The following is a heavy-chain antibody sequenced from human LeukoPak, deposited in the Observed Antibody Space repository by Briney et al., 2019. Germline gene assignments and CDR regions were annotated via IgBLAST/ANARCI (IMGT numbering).Heavy chain of an antibody. Sequence: GGSLRLSCAASGFTCSSYAMSWVRQAPGKGLEWVSAISGSGGSTYYADSVKGRFTISRDNSKNTLYLQMNSLRAEDTAVYYCAKDGPRVLRFLEWLPPRGYFDYWGQGTLVTVSS. J-gene: IGHJ4*02. CDR2: ISGSGGST. CDR3: AKDGPRVLRFLEWLPPRGYFDY. CDR1: GFTCSSYA. V-gene: IGHV3-23*01. D-gene: IGHD3-3*01.